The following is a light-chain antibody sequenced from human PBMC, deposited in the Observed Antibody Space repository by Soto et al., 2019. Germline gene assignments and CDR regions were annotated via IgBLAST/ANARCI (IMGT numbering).Light chain of an antibody. CDR3: QSYDSSTVV. CDR1: SGSIASND. V-gene: IGLV6-57*04. J-gene: IGLJ2*01. Sequence: NFMLTQPHSVSASPGKTVTISCTRSSGSIASNDVQWYQQRPGSVPTTVIYENNQRPSGVPDRFSGSTDGSSNSASLTISGLQTEDEADYYCQSYDSSTVVFGGGTKLTVL. CDR2: ENN.